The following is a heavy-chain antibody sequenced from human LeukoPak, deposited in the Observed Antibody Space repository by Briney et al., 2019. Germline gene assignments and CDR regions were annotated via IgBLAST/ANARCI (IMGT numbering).Heavy chain of an antibody. V-gene: IGHV3-23*01. Sequence: PGGSLRLSCAASGFTFSSYAMSWVRQAPGKGLEWVSVISGSGGSTYYADSVKGRFTISRDNSKNTLYLQMSSLRAEDTAVYYCAKGFDVTPTYFHHWGQGTLVTVSS. CDR2: ISGSGGST. J-gene: IGHJ1*01. CDR3: AKGFDVTPTYFHH. CDR1: GFTFSSYA. D-gene: IGHD2-15*01.